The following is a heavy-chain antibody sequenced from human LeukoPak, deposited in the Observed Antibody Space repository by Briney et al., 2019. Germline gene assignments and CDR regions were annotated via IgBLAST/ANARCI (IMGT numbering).Heavy chain of an antibody. CDR3: ARVDELRAGTIDY. CDR1: GGTLSRFA. D-gene: IGHD1-7*01. Sequence: SVKVSCKASGGTLSRFAISWVRQAPGQGLEWMGGIIAIFGTANYAQKFQGRVTITADESTSTAYMELSSLTSEDTAVYYCARVDELRAGTIDYWGQGTLVTVSS. CDR2: IIAIFGTA. J-gene: IGHJ4*02. V-gene: IGHV1-69*13.